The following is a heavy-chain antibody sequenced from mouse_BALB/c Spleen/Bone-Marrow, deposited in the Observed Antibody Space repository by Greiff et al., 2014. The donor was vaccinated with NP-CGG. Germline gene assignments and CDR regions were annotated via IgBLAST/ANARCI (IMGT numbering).Heavy chain of an antibody. CDR1: GYTFTGYW. J-gene: IGHJ4*01. CDR3: ARSNYPYAMDY. CDR2: IYLGDGDT. D-gene: IGHD2-5*01. Sequence: VQLQQSGAELARPGASVKLSCKASGYTFTGYWVQWVKQRPGQGLEWIGTIYLGDGDTRYTQKFKGKATLTADKSSSTAYMQLSSLASEDSAVYYCARSNYPYAMDYWGQGTSVTVSS. V-gene: IGHV1-87*01.